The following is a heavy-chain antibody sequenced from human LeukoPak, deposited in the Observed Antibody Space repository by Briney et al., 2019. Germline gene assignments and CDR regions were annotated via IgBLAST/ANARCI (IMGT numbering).Heavy chain of an antibody. CDR2: IYYSGST. V-gene: IGHV4-39*01. CDR1: GGSFSSSSYY. J-gene: IGHJ5*02. Sequence: SETLSLTCAVSGGSFSSSSYYWGWIRQPPGKGLEWIGSIYYSGSTYYNPSLKSRVTISVDTSKNQFSLKLSSVTAADTAVYYCARGQARLAWFDPWGQGTLVTVSS. CDR3: ARGQARLAWFDP. D-gene: IGHD6-19*01.